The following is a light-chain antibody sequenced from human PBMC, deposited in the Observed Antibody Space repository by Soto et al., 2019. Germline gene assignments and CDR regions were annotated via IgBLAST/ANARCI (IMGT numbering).Light chain of an antibody. V-gene: IGKV3-15*01. J-gene: IGKJ5*01. CDR3: QQRSNWPSIS. Sequence: EIVMTQSPATLSVSPGERATLSCRASQSITRNLAWYQQSPGQAPRLLIYGASTRATGIPARFSGSGSGTEFTLTINSLQSEDFAVYYCQQRSNWPSISFGQGTRLEIK. CDR2: GAS. CDR1: QSITRN.